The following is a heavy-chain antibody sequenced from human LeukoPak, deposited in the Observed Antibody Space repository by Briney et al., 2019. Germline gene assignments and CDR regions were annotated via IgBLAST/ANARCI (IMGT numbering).Heavy chain of an antibody. CDR1: GFTFSSYG. V-gene: IGHV3-30*02. Sequence: GGSLRLSCAASGFTFSSYGMHWVRQALGKGLEWVAVIWYGGSNKYYADSVKGRFTISRDNSKNTLYLQMNSLRAEDTAVYYCAKLDGYCSSTSCPTGFDYWGQGTLVTVSS. CDR3: AKLDGYCSSTSCPTGFDY. J-gene: IGHJ4*02. D-gene: IGHD2-2*03. CDR2: IWYGGSNK.